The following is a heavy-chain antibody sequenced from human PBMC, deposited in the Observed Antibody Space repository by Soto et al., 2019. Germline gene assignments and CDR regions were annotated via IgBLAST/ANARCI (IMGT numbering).Heavy chain of an antibody. J-gene: IGHJ4*02. Sequence: TLSLTCAVFGGSVSSETHFWSWIRQPPGKGLEWIGYIYHSGITNSNPSLKGRLTISVDKSTNHFSLSLASVTAADTAIYYCAREDMSGTYYFDSWGQGTRVTVSS. CDR2: IYHSGIT. D-gene: IGHD1-26*01. CDR3: AREDMSGTYYFDS. V-gene: IGHV4-61*03. CDR1: GGSVSSETHF.